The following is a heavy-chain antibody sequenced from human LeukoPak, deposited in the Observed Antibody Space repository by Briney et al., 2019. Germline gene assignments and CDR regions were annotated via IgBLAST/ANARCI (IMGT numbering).Heavy chain of an antibody. D-gene: IGHD3-10*01. CDR2: ISGSGGST. CDR3: AKDQRFGELLFWFDP. J-gene: IGHJ5*02. CDR1: GFTFSSYA. Sequence: GGSLRLSCAASGFTFSSYAMSWVRQAPGKGLEWVSAISGSGGSTYYADSVKGRFTISRDNSKNTLYLQMNSPRAEDTAVYYCAKDQRFGELLFWFDPWGQGTLVTVSS. V-gene: IGHV3-23*01.